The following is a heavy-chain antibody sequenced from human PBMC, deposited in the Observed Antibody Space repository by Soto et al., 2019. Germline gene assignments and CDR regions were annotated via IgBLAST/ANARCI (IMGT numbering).Heavy chain of an antibody. Sequence: QVQLVESGGGVVQPGRSLRLSCAASGFTFSSYGMHWVRQAPGKGLEWVAVISYDGSNKYYADSVKGRFTISRDNSKNTLYRQMNSLRAEDRAVYYCAKDPYSSGWYFDYWGQGTLVTVSS. D-gene: IGHD6-19*01. V-gene: IGHV3-30*18. CDR2: ISYDGSNK. J-gene: IGHJ4*02. CDR3: AKDPYSSGWYFDY. CDR1: GFTFSSYG.